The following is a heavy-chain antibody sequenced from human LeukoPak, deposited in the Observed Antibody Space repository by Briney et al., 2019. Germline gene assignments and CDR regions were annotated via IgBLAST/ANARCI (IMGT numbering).Heavy chain of an antibody. Sequence: SETLSLTCTVSGGSISSSSYYWGWIRQPPGKGLEWIGRIYYSGSTYYNPSLKSRVTISVDTSKNQFSLKLSSVTAADTAVYYCARSPDSSVGLFDPWGQGTLVTVSS. J-gene: IGHJ5*02. V-gene: IGHV4-39*01. D-gene: IGHD6-25*01. CDR3: ARSPDSSVGLFDP. CDR2: IYYSGST. CDR1: GGSISSSSYY.